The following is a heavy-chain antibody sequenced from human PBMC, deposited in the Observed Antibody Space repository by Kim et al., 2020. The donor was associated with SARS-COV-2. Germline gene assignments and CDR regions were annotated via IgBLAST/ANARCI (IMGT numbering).Heavy chain of an antibody. CDR2: IYSSGRA. D-gene: IGHD3-10*01. Sequence: SETLSLTCTVSGGSISSDGYYWNWIRQHPGQGLEWIGYIYSSGRAYYNPSLKSRVIITTDTSKNHFSLKLNSVTAADTAVYYCARDRGSYYGMNFWGQGT. V-gene: IGHV4-31*03. J-gene: IGHJ4*02. CDR1: GGSISSDGYY. CDR3: ARDRGSYYGMNF.